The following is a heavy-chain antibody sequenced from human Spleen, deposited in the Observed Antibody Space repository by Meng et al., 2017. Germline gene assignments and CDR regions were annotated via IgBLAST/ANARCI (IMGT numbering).Heavy chain of an antibody. D-gene: IGHD4-11*01. CDR2: INHSGST. V-gene: IGHV4-34*01. CDR1: GGSFSDYY. CDR3: ARGPTTMAHDFDY. Sequence: QVELPQLGACLLKLSETLPLTCVASGGSFSDYYWSWIRQPPGKGLEWIVEINHSGSTNYNPSLESRATISVDTSQNNLSLKLSSVTAADSAVYYCARGPTTMAHDFDYWGQGTLVTVSS. J-gene: IGHJ4*02.